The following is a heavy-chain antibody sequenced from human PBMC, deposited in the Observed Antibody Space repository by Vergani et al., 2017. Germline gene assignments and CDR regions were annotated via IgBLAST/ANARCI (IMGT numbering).Heavy chain of an antibody. Sequence: EVQLLESGGGLVQPGGSLRLTCAASEFTFSNYAMNWVRQAAGKGLEWVSGISGSGVSAYYTDSVKGRFTISRDNSKNMLFLQMNNLRTEDTAIYYCAKQYFVSGNDLFDYWGKETLVTVSS. CDR1: EFTFSNYA. V-gene: IGHV3-23*01. CDR2: ISGSGVSA. D-gene: IGHD3-10*01. J-gene: IGHJ4*02. CDR3: AKQYFVSGNDLFDY.